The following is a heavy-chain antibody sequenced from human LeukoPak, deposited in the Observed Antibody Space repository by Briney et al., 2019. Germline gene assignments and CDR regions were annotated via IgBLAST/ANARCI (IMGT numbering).Heavy chain of an antibody. D-gene: IGHD7-27*01. CDR3: ARDTLWGSSAFDI. CDR1: GGSISSGSYY. J-gene: IGHJ3*02. V-gene: IGHV4-61*02. Sequence: SQTLSLTCTVSGGSISSGSYYWSWIRQPAGKGLEWIGRIYTSGSTNYNPSLKSRVTMSVDTSKNQFSLKLSSVTAADTAVYYCARDTLWGSSAFDIWGQGTMVTVSS. CDR2: IYTSGST.